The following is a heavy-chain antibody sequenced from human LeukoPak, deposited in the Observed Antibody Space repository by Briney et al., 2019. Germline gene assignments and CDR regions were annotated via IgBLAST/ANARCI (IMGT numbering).Heavy chain of an antibody. Sequence: ASVKVSCKASGYTFTNYHMHWVRQAPGQGLEWMGMINPSGGNTRYEQKFQGRVTMTRDTFTSTAYMELSSLRSEDTAVYYCARLYYGGNGDDAFDIWGQGTMVTVSS. D-gene: IGHD4-23*01. CDR1: GYTFTNYH. V-gene: IGHV1-46*01. CDR2: INPSGGNT. J-gene: IGHJ3*02. CDR3: ARLYYGGNGDDAFDI.